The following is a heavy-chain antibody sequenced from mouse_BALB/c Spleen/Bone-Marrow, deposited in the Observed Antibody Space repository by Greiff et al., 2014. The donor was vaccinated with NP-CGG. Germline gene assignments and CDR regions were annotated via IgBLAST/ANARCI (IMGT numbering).Heavy chain of an antibody. CDR3: ARREISTGYAMDY. Sequence: VKVEESGPGLVAPSQSLSITCTVSGFSLTSYGVHWVRQPPGKGLEWLGVIWAGGSTNYNSALMSRLSISKDNSKSQVFLKMNSLQTDDTAMYYCARREISTGYAMDYWGQGTSVTVSS. V-gene: IGHV2-9*02. CDR1: GFSLTSYG. D-gene: IGHD1-1*01. J-gene: IGHJ4*01. CDR2: IWAGGST.